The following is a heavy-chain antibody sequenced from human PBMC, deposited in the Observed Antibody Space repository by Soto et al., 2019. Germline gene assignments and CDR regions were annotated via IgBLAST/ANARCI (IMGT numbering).Heavy chain of an antibody. CDR1: GFTFSSYS. J-gene: IGHJ5*02. CDR3: ARDWHVAAGSENWFDP. CDR2: ISSSSSYI. Sequence: EVQLVESGGGLVKPGGSLRLSCAASGFTFSSYSMNWVRQAPGKGLEWVSSISSSSSYIYYADSVKGRFTISRDNAKNSLYLQMNSLRAEDTAVYYCARDWHVAAGSENWFDPWGQGTLVTVSS. D-gene: IGHD6-13*01. V-gene: IGHV3-21*01.